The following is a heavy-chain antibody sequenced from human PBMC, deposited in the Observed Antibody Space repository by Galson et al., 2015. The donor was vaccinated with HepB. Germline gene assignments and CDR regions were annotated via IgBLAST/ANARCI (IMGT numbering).Heavy chain of an antibody. J-gene: IGHJ3*02. CDR3: VRDDLMAFDI. CDR1: GFRFNTYN. V-gene: IGHV3-21*01. D-gene: IGHD2-21*02. CDR2: ISGSSSYI. Sequence: SLRLSCAASGFRFNTYNMNWVRQAPGKGLEWVSSISGSSSYIYYADSVKGRFTISRDDAKNSLYLQMNSLRAEDTAVYYCVRDDLMAFDIWGQGTMVTVSS.